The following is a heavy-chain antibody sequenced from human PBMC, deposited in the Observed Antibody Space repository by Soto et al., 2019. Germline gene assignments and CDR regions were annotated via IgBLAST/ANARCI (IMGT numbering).Heavy chain of an antibody. CDR1: VFTFSDYF. CDR3: GKGDTIFGVVDD. CDR2: INNDATYR. V-gene: IGHV3-11*06. Sequence: SLRLSCSGSVFTFSDYFITWIRQAPGKGLEWISYINNDATYRKYADSAKGRFTVSRDNAKNSVFLQMNSLRPEDTALYYCGKGDTIFGVVDDWGPGTLVTVSS. J-gene: IGHJ4*02. D-gene: IGHD3-3*01.